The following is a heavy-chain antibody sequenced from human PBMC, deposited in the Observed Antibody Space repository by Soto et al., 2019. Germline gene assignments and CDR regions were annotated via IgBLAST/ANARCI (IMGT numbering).Heavy chain of an antibody. V-gene: IGHV3-33*01. CDR1: GFPFSWAG. D-gene: IGHD3-16*01. CDR2: VSGDGRDI. CDR3: ARGLNKAAGGAFDV. Sequence: QVQLVQSGGGAVLPGNSLRLSCAASGFPFSWAGMHWLRQTPGKGLEWVAVVSGDGRDIDYAESVRGRFSISRDNPKSTLYLQMNNLVVEYTAIYYCARGLNKAAGGAFDVWGQGTQVIVSS. J-gene: IGHJ3*01.